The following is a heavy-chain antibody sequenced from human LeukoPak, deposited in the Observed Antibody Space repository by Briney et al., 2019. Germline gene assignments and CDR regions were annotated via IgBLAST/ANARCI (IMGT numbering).Heavy chain of an antibody. D-gene: IGHD3-22*01. V-gene: IGHV1-8*03. Sequence: ASVKVSCKASGYTFTSYDINWVRQATGQGLEWMGWMNPNSGNTGYAQKFQGRVTITRNTSISTAYMELSSLRSEDTAVYYCARMGYYYDSSGYWEYFQHWGQGTLVTVSS. J-gene: IGHJ1*01. CDR1: GYTFTSYD. CDR2: MNPNSGNT. CDR3: ARMGYYYDSSGYWEYFQH.